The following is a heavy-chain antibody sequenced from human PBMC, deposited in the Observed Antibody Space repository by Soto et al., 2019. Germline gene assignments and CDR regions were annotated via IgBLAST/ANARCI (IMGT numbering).Heavy chain of an antibody. CDR1: SYVIESGHY. V-gene: IGHV4-38-2*01. Sequence: KTSETLALTCVVSSYVIESGHYWGWVRQPPGKGLEWVGSIYDSGTTYYNPSLRSQVTISADTSKNQFSLSLTSVTAADTAVYYCARSPQYYTPVSSPFDDWREGXMVTV. D-gene: IGHD3-3*01. CDR3: ARSPQYYTPVSSPFDD. CDR2: IYDSGTT. J-gene: IGHJ3*01.